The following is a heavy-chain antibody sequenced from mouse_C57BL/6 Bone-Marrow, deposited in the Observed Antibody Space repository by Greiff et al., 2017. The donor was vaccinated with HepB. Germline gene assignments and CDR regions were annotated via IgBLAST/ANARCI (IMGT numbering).Heavy chain of an antibody. Sequence: VQLQESGPELVKPGASVKISCKASGYAFSSSWMNWVKQRPGKGLEWIGRIYPGDGDTNYNGKFKGKATLTADKSSSTAYMQLSSLTSEDSAVYFCARSDATVVEGYFDVWGTGTTVTVSS. V-gene: IGHV1-82*01. D-gene: IGHD1-1*01. CDR3: ARSDATVVEGYFDV. CDR1: GYAFSSSW. CDR2: IYPGDGDT. J-gene: IGHJ1*03.